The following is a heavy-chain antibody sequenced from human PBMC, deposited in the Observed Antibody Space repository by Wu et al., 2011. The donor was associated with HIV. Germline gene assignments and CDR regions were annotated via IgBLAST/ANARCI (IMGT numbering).Heavy chain of an antibody. J-gene: IGHJ1*01. CDR2: MNPNSGNT. CDR1: GYTFTSYD. CDR3: ARGLRDSSGREYFQD. Sequence: QVQLVQSGAEVKKPGASVKVSCKASGYTFTSYDINWVRQATGQGLEWMGWMNPNSGNTGYAQKFQGRVTMTRNTSISTAYMELSSLRSEDTAVYYXARGLRDSSGREYFQDWARAPWSPSPQ. D-gene: IGHD3-22*01. V-gene: IGHV1-8*02.